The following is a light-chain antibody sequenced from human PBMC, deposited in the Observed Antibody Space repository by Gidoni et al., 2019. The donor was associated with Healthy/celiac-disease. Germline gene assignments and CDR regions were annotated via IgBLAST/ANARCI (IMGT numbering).Light chain of an antibody. CDR1: QSISSY. J-gene: IGKJ1*01. CDR3: QQSYSTLWT. V-gene: IGKV1-39*01. Sequence: DIQLTQSPSSLSASVGDRVTITCRASQSISSYLNWYQQKPGKATKLLIYAASSLQSGVPSRFSGSGSGTDFTLTSSSLQPEDFATYYCQQSYSTLWTFGQGTKVEIK. CDR2: AAS.